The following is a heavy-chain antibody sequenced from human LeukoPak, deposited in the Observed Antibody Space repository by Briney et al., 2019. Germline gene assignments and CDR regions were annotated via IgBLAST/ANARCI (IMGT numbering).Heavy chain of an antibody. D-gene: IGHD5/OR15-5a*01. J-gene: IGHJ1*01. Sequence: PGGALRLSCAPSGFTFSNYAIHWVRQAPGKGLEWVADISFDGDNEYYADSVRGRFMIARDNSKNTVYLQMNSLTIEDTAVYYCAREPSGNFGQLVSSAEYFQHWGQGTRVTVSS. CDR2: ISFDGDNE. CDR3: AREPSGNFGQLVSSAEYFQH. CDR1: GFTFSNYA. V-gene: IGHV3-30-3*01.